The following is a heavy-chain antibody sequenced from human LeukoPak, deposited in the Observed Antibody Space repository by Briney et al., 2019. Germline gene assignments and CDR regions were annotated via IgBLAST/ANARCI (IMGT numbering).Heavy chain of an antibody. V-gene: IGHV1-18*01. CDR2: ISAYNGNT. Sequence: ASVKVSCKASGYTFTSYGISWVRQAPGQGVEWMGWISAYNGNTNYAQKLQGRVTMTTDTSTSTAYMELRSLRSDDTAVYYCARDSGIYDSSGYFDYWGQGTLVTVSS. J-gene: IGHJ4*02. CDR3: ARDSGIYDSSGYFDY. CDR1: GYTFTSYG. D-gene: IGHD3-22*01.